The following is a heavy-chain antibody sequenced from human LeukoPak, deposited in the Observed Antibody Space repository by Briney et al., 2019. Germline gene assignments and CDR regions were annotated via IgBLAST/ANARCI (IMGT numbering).Heavy chain of an antibody. CDR1: GFTVYDYA. CDR3: AKGNTASTYYGMDV. CDR2: ISWNRNNI. Sequence: PGRSLRLSCAASGFTVYDYAMHWVRQAPGKGLEWVSGISWNRNNIGYADSVKGRFTISRDNAKNSLYLQMNSLRAEDTALYYCAKGNTASTYYGMDVWGQGTTVTVSS. J-gene: IGHJ6*02. V-gene: IGHV3-9*01. D-gene: IGHD4-17*01.